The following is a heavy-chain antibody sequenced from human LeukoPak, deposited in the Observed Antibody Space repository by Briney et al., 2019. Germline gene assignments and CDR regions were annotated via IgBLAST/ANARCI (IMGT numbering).Heavy chain of an antibody. D-gene: IGHD3-16*01. V-gene: IGHV3-15*01. CDR3: STTPGEELDY. J-gene: IGHJ4*02. Sequence: GGSLRLSCAASGFTFNNAWMTWVRQAPGKGLEWVGRIKSKTDGGTTDYAAPVKGRFTISRDDSKNTLYLQMSSLKTEDTAVYYCSTTPGEELDYWGQGTLVTVSS. CDR1: GFTFNNAW. CDR2: IKSKTDGGTT.